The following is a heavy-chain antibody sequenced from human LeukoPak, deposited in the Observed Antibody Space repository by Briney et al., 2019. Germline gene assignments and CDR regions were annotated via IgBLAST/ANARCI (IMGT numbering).Heavy chain of an antibody. CDR2: ISSSSSYI. V-gene: IGHV3-21*03. CDR1: GFTFSSYS. CDR3: TRAFWGSGGVCDY. D-gene: IGHD7-27*01. Sequence: GGSLRLSCAASGFTFSSYSMNWVRQAPGKGLEWVSSISSSSSYIYYADSVKGRFTISRDNAKNSLYLQMNSLKTEDTAVYYCTRAFWGSGGVCDYWGQGTLVTVSS. J-gene: IGHJ4*02.